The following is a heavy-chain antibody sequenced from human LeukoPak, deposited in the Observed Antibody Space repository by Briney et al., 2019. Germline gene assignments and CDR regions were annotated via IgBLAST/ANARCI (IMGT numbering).Heavy chain of an antibody. Sequence: QPGGSLRLSCAASGFTFSSHDMSWVRQAPGKGLEWVSVIYSGGSTYYADSVKGRFTISRDNSKNTLYLQMNSLRAEDTAVYYCARGGGLFCSSTSCYEGVALLYWGQGTLVTVSS. J-gene: IGHJ4*02. CDR2: IYSGGST. CDR1: GFTFSSHD. CDR3: ARGGGLFCSSTSCYEGVALLY. D-gene: IGHD2-2*01. V-gene: IGHV3-53*01.